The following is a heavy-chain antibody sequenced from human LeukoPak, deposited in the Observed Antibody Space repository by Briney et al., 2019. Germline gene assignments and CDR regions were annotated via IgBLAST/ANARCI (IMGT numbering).Heavy chain of an antibody. CDR2: IHTGGST. CDR1: GFTVNSNY. Sequence: GGSQRLSCAASGFTVNSNYMSWVRQAPGKGLEWVSVIHTGGSTYYADSVKGRFTISRDNSKNTLSLQMNSLRVEDTAVYYCASLAGDIWGQGAMVTVSS. J-gene: IGHJ3*02. CDR3: ASLAGDI. V-gene: IGHV3-66*02. D-gene: IGHD6-19*01.